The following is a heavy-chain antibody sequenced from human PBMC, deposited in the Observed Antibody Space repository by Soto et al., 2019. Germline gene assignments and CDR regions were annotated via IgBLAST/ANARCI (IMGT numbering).Heavy chain of an antibody. CDR3: ARPHHPDPRVEMDV. V-gene: IGHV1-18*04. Sequence: GASVKVSCKASGYTFTSYGISWVRQAPGQGLEWMGWISAYNGNTNYAQKLQGRVTMTTDTSTSTAYMELSRLRSDDTAVYYCARPHHPDPRVEMDVWSQGTTVTVSS. CDR1: GYTFTSYG. J-gene: IGHJ6*02. CDR2: ISAYNGNT. D-gene: IGHD3-3*01.